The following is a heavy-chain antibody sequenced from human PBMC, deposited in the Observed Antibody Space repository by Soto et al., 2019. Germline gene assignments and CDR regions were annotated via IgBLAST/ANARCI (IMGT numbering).Heavy chain of an antibody. D-gene: IGHD1-26*01. CDR1: GYSISSGCY. Sequence: SETRSRTWPVSGYSISSGCYWGFIRQPPGKGLEWIGSIYHSGSTYYNPSLKSRVTISVDTSKNQFSLKLSSVTAADTAVYYCARDFRGSHFDYWGQGTLVTFSS. J-gene: IGHJ4*02. V-gene: IGHV4-38-2*02. CDR3: ARDFRGSHFDY. CDR2: IYHSGST.